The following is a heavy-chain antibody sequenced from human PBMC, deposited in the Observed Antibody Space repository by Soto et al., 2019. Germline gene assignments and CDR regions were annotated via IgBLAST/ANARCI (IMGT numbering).Heavy chain of an antibody. CDR1: GFSFSIHW. J-gene: IGHJ1*01. Sequence: PGGSLRLSCAASGFSFSIHWMTWVRQAPGKGPEWVATIKEDGSEKHYMDSVKDRFTISRDNAQSSLYLQMNSLRADDTALYHCARVIRDSEGRSSAYRHSDFWGQGTLVTVSS. CDR2: IKEDGSEK. CDR3: ARVIRDSEGRSSAYRHSDF. D-gene: IGHD2-21*01. V-gene: IGHV3-7*01.